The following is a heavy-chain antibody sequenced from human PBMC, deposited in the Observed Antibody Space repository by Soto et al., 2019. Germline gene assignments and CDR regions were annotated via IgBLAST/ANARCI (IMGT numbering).Heavy chain of an antibody. J-gene: IGHJ4*02. CDR3: VRNAYYYDSSGYYDY. CDR2: ISYDGSNK. CDR1: GFTFSSYA. V-gene: IGHV3-30-3*01. D-gene: IGHD3-22*01. Sequence: QVQLVESGGGVVQPGRSLRLSCAASGFTFSSYAMHWVRQAPGKGLEWVAVISYDGSNKYYADSVKGRFTISRDNSKNTLYLQMNSLRAEDTAVYYCVRNAYYYDSSGYYDYWGQGTLVTVSS.